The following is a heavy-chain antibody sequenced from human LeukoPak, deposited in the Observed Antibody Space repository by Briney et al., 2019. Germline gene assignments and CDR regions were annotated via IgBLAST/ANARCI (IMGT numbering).Heavy chain of an antibody. CDR1: GGTFSSYA. CDR3: ARTDYYGSGSYYY. Sequence: ASVKVSCKASGGTFSSYAISWVRQAPGQGLEWMGGIIPIFGTANYAQKFQGRVTITADESTSTAYMELSSLRSEDTAVYYCARTDYYGSGSYYYWGQGTLVTVSS. CDR2: IIPIFGTA. J-gene: IGHJ4*02. V-gene: IGHV1-69*13. D-gene: IGHD3-10*01.